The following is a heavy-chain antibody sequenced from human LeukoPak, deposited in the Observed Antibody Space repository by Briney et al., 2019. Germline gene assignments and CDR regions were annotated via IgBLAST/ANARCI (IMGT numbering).Heavy chain of an antibody. CDR3: ARDLRYCSGTQGGYFDY. D-gene: IGHD3-10*01. Sequence: VASVKVCCKASGYTFTSYGISWVRQAPGQGLEWMGWISAYNGNTNYAQKLQGRVTMTTDTSTSTAYMELRSLRSDDTAVYYCARDLRYCSGTQGGYFDYWGQGTLVTVSS. CDR2: ISAYNGNT. CDR1: GYTFTSYG. V-gene: IGHV1-18*01. J-gene: IGHJ4*02.